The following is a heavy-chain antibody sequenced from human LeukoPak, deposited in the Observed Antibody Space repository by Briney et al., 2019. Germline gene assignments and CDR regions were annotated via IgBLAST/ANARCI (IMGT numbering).Heavy chain of an antibody. CDR1: GFTFSSYN. D-gene: IGHD6-25*01. V-gene: IGHV3-21*01. CDR2: ITSSSTYI. CDR3: ARVGARLGAFDI. Sequence: GGSLRLSCAASGFTFSSYNMNWVRQAPGKGLEWVSSITSSSTYIYYADSVKGRFTISRDNALYLEMNSLRADDTAVYYCARVGARLGAFDIWGQGTMVTVSS. J-gene: IGHJ3*02.